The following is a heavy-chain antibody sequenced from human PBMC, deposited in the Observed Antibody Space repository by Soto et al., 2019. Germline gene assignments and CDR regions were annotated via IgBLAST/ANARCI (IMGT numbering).Heavy chain of an antibody. J-gene: IGHJ3*02. CDR1: GFTFSSHD. V-gene: IGHV3-23*01. D-gene: IGHD5-12*01. CDR3: AKHLAQALDI. CDR2: TSDSGGST. Sequence: VQLLESGGGLVQPGGSLRLSCATSGFTFSSHDMTWVRQAPGKGLEWVSSTSDSGGSTFYADSVKGRFTISRDNSKNTLYLQMNSLRAEDTALYYCAKHLAQALDIWGQGTMVTVSS.